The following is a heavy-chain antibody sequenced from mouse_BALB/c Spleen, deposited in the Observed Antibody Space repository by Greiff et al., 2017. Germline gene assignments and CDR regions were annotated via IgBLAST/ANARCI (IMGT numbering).Heavy chain of an antibody. J-gene: IGHJ4*01. V-gene: IGHV1-15*01. CDR1: GYTFTVYE. CDR3: TGGYTGYGMDY. D-gene: IGHD3-1*01. CDR2: IDPETGGT. Sequence: VQLQQSGAELVRPGASVTLSCKASGYTFTVYEMHWVKQTPVHGLEWIGAIDPETGGTAYNQKFKGKATLTAYKSSSTAYMELRSLTSEDSAVYYCTGGYTGYGMDYWGQGTSVTVSS.